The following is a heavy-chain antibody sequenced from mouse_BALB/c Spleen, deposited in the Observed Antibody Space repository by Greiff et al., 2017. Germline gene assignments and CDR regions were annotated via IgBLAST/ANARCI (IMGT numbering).Heavy chain of an antibody. CDR1: GFSLTSYG. CDR2: IWAGGST. V-gene: IGHV2-9*02. CDR3: ARDYYGSSWFAY. D-gene: IGHD1-1*01. Sequence: EQVVESGPGLVAPSQSLSITCTVSGFSLTSYGVHWVRQPPGKGLEWLGVIWAGGSTNYNSALMSRLSISKDNSKSQVFLKMNSLQTDDTAMYYCARDYYGSSWFAYWGQGTLVTVSA. J-gene: IGHJ3*01.